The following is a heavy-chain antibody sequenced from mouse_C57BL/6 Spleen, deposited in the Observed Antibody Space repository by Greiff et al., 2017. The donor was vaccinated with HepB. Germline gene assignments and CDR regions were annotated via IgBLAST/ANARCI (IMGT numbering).Heavy chain of an antibody. CDR1: GYTFTTYP. CDR2: FHPYNDDT. CDR3: ALSNGNYGSYWYFDV. J-gene: IGHJ1*03. Sequence: QVQLKESGAELVKPGASVKMSCKASGYTFTTYPIEWMKQNHGKSLEWIGNFHPYNDDTKYNEKFKGKATLTVEKSSSTVYLELSRLTSDDSAVYYCALSNGNYGSYWYFDVWGTGTTVTVSS. V-gene: IGHV1-47*01. D-gene: IGHD2-1*01.